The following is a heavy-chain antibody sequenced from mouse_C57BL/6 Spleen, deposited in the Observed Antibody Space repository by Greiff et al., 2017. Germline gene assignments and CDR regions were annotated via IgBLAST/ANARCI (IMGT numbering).Heavy chain of an antibody. J-gene: IGHJ2*01. CDR3: ARAWGNSLDY. D-gene: IGHD2-1*01. V-gene: IGHV1-52*01. CDR2: IDPSDSET. CDR1: GYTFTSYW. Sequence: QVQLKQPGAELVRPGSSVKLSCKASGYTFTSYWMHWVKQRPIQGLEWIGNIDPSDSETHYNQKFKDKATLTVDKSSRPAYMQLSSLTSEDSAVYYCARAWGNSLDYWGQGTTLTVSS.